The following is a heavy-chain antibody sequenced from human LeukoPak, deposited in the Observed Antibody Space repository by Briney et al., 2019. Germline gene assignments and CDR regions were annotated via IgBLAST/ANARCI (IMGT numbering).Heavy chain of an antibody. CDR1: GYTFTSYA. Sequence: ASVKVSCKASGYTFTSYAMHWVRQAPGQRLEWMGWINAGNGNTKYSQKFQGRVTITRDTSASTAYMELSSLRSEDTAVYYCARDGWFGELLSTRDNWFDPWGQGTLVTVSS. CDR3: ARDGWFGELLSTRDNWFDP. V-gene: IGHV1-3*01. J-gene: IGHJ5*02. CDR2: INAGNGNT. D-gene: IGHD3-10*01.